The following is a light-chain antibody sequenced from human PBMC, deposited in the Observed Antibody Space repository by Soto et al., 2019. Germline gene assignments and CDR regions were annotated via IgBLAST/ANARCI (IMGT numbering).Light chain of an antibody. CDR3: QQRSIWPPWT. V-gene: IGKV3-11*01. J-gene: IGKJ1*01. CDR2: DAS. CDR1: QSVSNF. Sequence: EIVLTQSPATLSLSPGERASLTCRASQSVSNFLAWYQHKPGQAPRLLIYDASVRATGVLARFSGSGSGTDFSLTISSLEPEDFAIYYCQQRSIWPPWTFGQGTKVELK.